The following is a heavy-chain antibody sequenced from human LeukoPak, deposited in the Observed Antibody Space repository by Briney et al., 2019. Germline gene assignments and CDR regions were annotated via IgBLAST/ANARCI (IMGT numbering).Heavy chain of an antibody. CDR2: IKSKTDGGTT. V-gene: IGHV3-15*01. CDR3: TTGSYDSSGYYYFDY. CDR1: GFTFSNAW. D-gene: IGHD3-22*01. J-gene: IGHJ4*02. Sequence: GGSLRLSCAASGFTFSNAWMSWVRQAPGKGLEWVGRIKSKTDGGTTDYAAPVKGRFTISRDDSKNTLYLQMNSLKTEDTAMYYCTTGSYDSSGYYYFDYWGQGTLVTVSS.